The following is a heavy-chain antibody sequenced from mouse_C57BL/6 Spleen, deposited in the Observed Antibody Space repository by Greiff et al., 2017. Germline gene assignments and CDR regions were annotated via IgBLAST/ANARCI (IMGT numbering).Heavy chain of an antibody. Sequence: VKLMESGAELVRPGASVTLSCKASGYTFTDYEMHWVKQTPVHGLEWIGAIDPETGGTAYNQKFKGKAILTADKSSSTAYMELRSLTSEDSAVYYCTSGGYPFDYWGQGTTLTVSS. CDR3: TSGGYPFDY. D-gene: IGHD2-2*01. V-gene: IGHV1-15*01. CDR2: IDPETGGT. J-gene: IGHJ2*01. CDR1: GYTFTDYE.